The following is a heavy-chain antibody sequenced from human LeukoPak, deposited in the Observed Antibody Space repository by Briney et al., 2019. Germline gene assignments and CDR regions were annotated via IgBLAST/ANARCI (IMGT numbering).Heavy chain of an antibody. Sequence: SETLSLTCTVSVGSISSSSYYWGWLRQPPGKGLEWIGSTHYTGTTYYNLSLRSRVTISVDTSKNQFSLKLSSVTAADTTVYYCARHNIGERAFDIWGQGTMVTVSS. CDR2: THYTGTT. CDR1: VGSISSSSYY. J-gene: IGHJ3*02. V-gene: IGHV4-39*01. CDR3: ARHNIGERAFDI. D-gene: IGHD2/OR15-2a*01.